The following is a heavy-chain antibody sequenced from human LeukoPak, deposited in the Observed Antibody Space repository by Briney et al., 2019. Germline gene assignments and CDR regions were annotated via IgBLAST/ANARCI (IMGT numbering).Heavy chain of an antibody. CDR3: AKWGDYDILTGYYVSDF. J-gene: IGHJ4*02. CDR2: ITGSGDTT. CDR1: GFIFRNYA. Sequence: PAESLRLSCAASGFIFRNYAMSWVRQPPGKGLEWDSAITGSGDTTYYANSVKGRFTISRDNSKNTLYVERNTLRAEDTALYYCAKWGDYDILTGYYVSDFWGQGTLVTVSS. D-gene: IGHD3-9*01. V-gene: IGHV3-23*01.